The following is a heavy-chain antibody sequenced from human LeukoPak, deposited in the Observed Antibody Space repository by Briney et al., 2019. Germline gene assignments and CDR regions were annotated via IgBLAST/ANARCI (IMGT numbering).Heavy chain of an antibody. CDR3: ARLGGDIVVVPAAIFFDY. Sequence: SETLSLTCTVSGGSIGSSSYYWGWIRQPPGKGLEWMGSIYYSGSTYYNPSLKSRVTISVDTSKNQFSLKLSSVTAADTAVYYCARLGGDIVVVPAAIFFDYWGQGTLVTVSS. V-gene: IGHV4-39*01. D-gene: IGHD2-2*01. CDR1: GGSIGSSSYY. J-gene: IGHJ4*02. CDR2: IYYSGST.